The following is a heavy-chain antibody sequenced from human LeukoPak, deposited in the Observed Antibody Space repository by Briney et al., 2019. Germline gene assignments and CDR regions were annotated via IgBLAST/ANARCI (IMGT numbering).Heavy chain of an antibody. Sequence: PGRSLRLSCAASGLNFTRYGMHWVRQAPGKGLEWLAIISHDGSNKEYADSVKGRFTISRDNSKNTLHLQMNSLSSGDTAIYYCAKLTSYPYDCRGQGTLVTVSS. V-gene: IGHV3-30*18. CDR3: AKLTSYPYDC. CDR2: ISHDGSNK. D-gene: IGHD5-18*01. CDR1: GLNFTRYG. J-gene: IGHJ4*02.